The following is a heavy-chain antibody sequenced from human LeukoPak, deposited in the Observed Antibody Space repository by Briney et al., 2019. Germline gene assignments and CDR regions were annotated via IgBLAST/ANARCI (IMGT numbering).Heavy chain of an antibody. CDR1: GDSISSGGYF. Sequence: SETLSLTCTVSGDSISSGGYFWTWIRQPAGEGLEWIGRMYTDGGLSYNPSLKSRAAISMETSKNQFSLKLTSVSAADTAVYYCARDRGFTVARGVPSWFDPWGQGTLVTVSS. J-gene: IGHJ5*02. CDR2: MYTDGGL. CDR3: ARDRGFTVARGVPSWFDP. V-gene: IGHV4-61*02. D-gene: IGHD3-10*01.